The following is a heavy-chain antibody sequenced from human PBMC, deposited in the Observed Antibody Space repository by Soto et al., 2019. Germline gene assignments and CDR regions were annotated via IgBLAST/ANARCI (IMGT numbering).Heavy chain of an antibody. Sequence: SETLSLSCTVSGGSISSGDYYWSWIRQPPGKGMEWIWYIYYSGSTYYNPSLKSRVTISVDTSKNQFSLKLSFVTAADTALYYCARVWDYCSGGSCYPVFDYWGQGTLVTVS. D-gene: IGHD2-15*01. CDR1: GGSISSGDYY. V-gene: IGHV4-30-4*01. CDR2: IYYSGST. CDR3: ARVWDYCSGGSCYPVFDY. J-gene: IGHJ4*02.